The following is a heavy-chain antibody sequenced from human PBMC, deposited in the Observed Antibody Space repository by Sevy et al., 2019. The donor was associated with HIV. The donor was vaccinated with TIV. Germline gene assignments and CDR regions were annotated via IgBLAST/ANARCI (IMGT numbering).Heavy chain of an antibody. J-gene: IGHJ5*02. V-gene: IGHV3-23*01. Sequence: GGSLRLSCADSGLTLSSYAMNWVRQAPGKGLEWVSAISGRGGSTYYADSVEGRFTISRDNSKNTLYLQMNSLRAEDTAVYYCARVDANYDKGFDPWGQGTLVTVSS. CDR3: ARVDANYDKGFDP. CDR1: GLTLSSYA. D-gene: IGHD3-22*01. CDR2: ISGRGGST.